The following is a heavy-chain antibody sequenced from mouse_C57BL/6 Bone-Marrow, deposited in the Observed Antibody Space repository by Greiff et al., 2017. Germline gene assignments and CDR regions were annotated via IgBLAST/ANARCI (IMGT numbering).Heavy chain of an antibody. CDR2: INPNNGGT. V-gene: IGHV1-18*01. D-gene: IGHD1-1*01. CDR1: GYTFTDYN. J-gene: IGHJ3*01. CDR3: ARRGDYGSSPWFAY. Sequence: EVQLQESGPELVKPGASVKIPCKASGYTFTDYNMDWVKQSHGKSLEWIGDINPNNGGTIYNQKFKGKATLTVDKSSSTAYMELRSLTSEDTAVYYCARRGDYGSSPWFAYWGQGTLVTVSA.